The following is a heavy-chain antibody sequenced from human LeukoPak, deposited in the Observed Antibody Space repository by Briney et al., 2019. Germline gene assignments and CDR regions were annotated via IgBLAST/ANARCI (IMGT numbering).Heavy chain of an antibody. D-gene: IGHD5-18*01. J-gene: IGHJ4*02. CDR2: INPNSGGT. CDR3: TRGVNSQGTAMVLFDS. CDR1: GYTFTGYF. V-gene: IGHV1-2*02. Sequence: VASVKVSCKASGYTFTGYFMQWVRQAPGQGLEWMGWINPNSGGTKYAQKFQGRVTMTRDTSMSTAFMELNSLTSEDTAVYYCTRGVNSQGTAMVLFDSWGQGSLVTVSA.